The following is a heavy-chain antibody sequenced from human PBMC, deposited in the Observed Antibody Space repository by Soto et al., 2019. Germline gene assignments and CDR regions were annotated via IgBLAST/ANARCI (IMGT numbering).Heavy chain of an antibody. D-gene: IGHD3-22*01. J-gene: IGHJ4*02. CDR2: IYYSGST. CDR1: GGSISGGDHY. CDR3: ARATCHYDSSGTRHPYYFDY. Sequence: SETLSLTCTVSGGSISGGDHYWGWIRQPPGKGLEWIGFIYYSGSTYYNPSLKSRVTISVDTSKNQFSLKLSSVTAADTAVYYCARATCHYDSSGTRHPYYFDYWGQGTLVTVSS. V-gene: IGHV4-30-4*01.